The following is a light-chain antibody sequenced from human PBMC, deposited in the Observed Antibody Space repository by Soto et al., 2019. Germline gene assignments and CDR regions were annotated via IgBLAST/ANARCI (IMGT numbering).Light chain of an antibody. CDR2: AGS. CDR1: QGVRSF. CDR3: QQYNSYPYT. V-gene: IGKV1-16*01. J-gene: IGKJ2*01. Sequence: DIQMTQSPSSLSASVGDRVTITCRASQGVRSFLAWFQQKPGQAPKSLIYAGSSLQSGVPSRFSGSGSGTDFTLTISSLQPEDFATYFCQQYNSYPYTFGQGTKLEIK.